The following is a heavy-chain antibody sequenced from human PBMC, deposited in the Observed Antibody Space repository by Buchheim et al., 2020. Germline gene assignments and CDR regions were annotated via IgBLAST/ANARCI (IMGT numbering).Heavy chain of an antibody. CDR3: ARGSYDFWGGSTRDGMDV. CDR2: ISSSSSTI. Sequence: EVQLVESGGGLVQPGGSLRLSCAASGFTFSSYSMNWVRQAPGKGLEWVSYISSSSSTIYYADSVKGRFTISRDNAKNSLYLQMNSLRAEDTAVYYCARGSYDFWGGSTRDGMDVWGQGTT. CDR1: GFTFSSYS. D-gene: IGHD3-3*01. J-gene: IGHJ6*02. V-gene: IGHV3-48*01.